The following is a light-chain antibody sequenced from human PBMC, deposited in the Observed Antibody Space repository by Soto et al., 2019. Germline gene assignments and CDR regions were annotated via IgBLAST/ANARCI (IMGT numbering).Light chain of an antibody. Sequence: DIQMTQSPSSLSASVGDRVTITCRASQSISSSLNWYQQKPGKAPKLLIYAASSLQSGVPSRFSGSGSGTDFTLTISSLQPEDFATYYCQQSYSTPQYTFGQGTKLEIK. J-gene: IGKJ2*01. CDR2: AAS. CDR1: QSISSS. CDR3: QQSYSTPQYT. V-gene: IGKV1-39*01.